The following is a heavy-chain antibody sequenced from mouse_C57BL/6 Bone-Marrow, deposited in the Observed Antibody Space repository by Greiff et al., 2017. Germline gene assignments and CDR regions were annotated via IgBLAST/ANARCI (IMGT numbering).Heavy chain of an antibody. CDR3: ARNRPTPPHYSNYYYAMDY. CDR1: GYTFTSYW. J-gene: IGHJ4*01. D-gene: IGHD2-5*01. V-gene: IGHV1-72*01. CDR2: IDPNSGGT. Sequence: VQLQQPGAELVKPWASVKLSCKASGYTFTSYWMHWVKQRPGRGLEWIGRIDPNSGGTKYNEKFKSKATLTVDKPSSTAYMQLSSLTSEDSAVYYCARNRPTPPHYSNYYYAMDYWGQGTSVTVSS.